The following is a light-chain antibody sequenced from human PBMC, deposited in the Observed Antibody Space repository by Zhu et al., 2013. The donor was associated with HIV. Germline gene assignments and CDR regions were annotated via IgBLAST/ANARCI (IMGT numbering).Light chain of an antibody. CDR1: QSVTSN. V-gene: IGKV3-15*01. CDR3: QQYHDWPPWT. Sequence: EIVLTQSPGTLSLSPGERATLSCRASQSVTSNYLAWYQQKPGQAPRLLIYGASTRATGLPARFSGSGSGTEFTLTISSLQSEDFAVYYCQQYHDWPPWTFGQGTKVEIK. J-gene: IGKJ1*01. CDR2: GAS.